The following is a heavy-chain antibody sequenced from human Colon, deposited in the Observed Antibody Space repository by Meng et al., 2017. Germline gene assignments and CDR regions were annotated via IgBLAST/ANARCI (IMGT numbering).Heavy chain of an antibody. D-gene: IGHD1-1*01. V-gene: IGHV4-4*02. Sequence: QVRLQGSGPGRVKPSGTLSLSCTVSGDSISSDIWWSWVRQPPGKGLEWIGEVYHRGDTNYNPSLKSRVVISVDRSKNQFSLNLSSVTAADTAVYYCGRDQGRQLINHWGQGTLVTVSS. J-gene: IGHJ4*02. CDR1: GDSISSDIW. CDR3: GRDQGRQLINH. CDR2: VYHRGDT.